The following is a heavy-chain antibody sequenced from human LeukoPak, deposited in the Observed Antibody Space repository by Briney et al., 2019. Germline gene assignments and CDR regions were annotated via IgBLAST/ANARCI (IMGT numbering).Heavy chain of an antibody. D-gene: IGHD2-2*01. Sequence: GGSLRLSCAASGFTFDDYGMRWVPQAPGQGLEWVSGINWNGGSKGYADSVKGRFTISRDNAKNSLYLQMNGLRAEDTALYYCARSNRYCSSTSCSMDVWGKGTTVTVSS. CDR1: GFTFDDYG. J-gene: IGHJ6*04. CDR3: ARSNRYCSSTSCSMDV. CDR2: INWNGGSK. V-gene: IGHV3-20*04.